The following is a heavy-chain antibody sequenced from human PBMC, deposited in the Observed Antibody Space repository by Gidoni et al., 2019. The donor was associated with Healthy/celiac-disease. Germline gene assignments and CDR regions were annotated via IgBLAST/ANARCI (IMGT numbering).Heavy chain of an antibody. J-gene: IGHJ4*02. D-gene: IGHD4-4*01. CDR3: ARDLGVETTVTVDY. Sequence: QVQLVASGGGVVQPGRSLRLSCAASGFTFSSYAMHWVRQAPGKGLEWVAVISYDGSNKYYADSVKGRFTISRDNSKNTLYLQMNSLRAEDTAVYYCARDLGVETTVTVDYWGQGTLVTVSS. CDR1: GFTFSSYA. V-gene: IGHV3-30-3*01. CDR2: ISYDGSNK.